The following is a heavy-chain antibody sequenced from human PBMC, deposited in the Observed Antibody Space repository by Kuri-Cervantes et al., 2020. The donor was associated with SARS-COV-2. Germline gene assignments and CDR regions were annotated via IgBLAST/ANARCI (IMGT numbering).Heavy chain of an antibody. CDR3: AKGHNWRYDY. Sequence: GGSLRLSCAASGFTFSSYGMHWVRQAPGKGLEWVAFIRYDGSNKHYADSVKGRFTISRDNSKNTLYLQMNSLRAEDTAVYYCAKGHNWRYDYWGQGTLVTVSS. CDR1: GFTFSSYG. D-gene: IGHD1-1*01. J-gene: IGHJ4*02. CDR2: IRYDGSNK. V-gene: IGHV3-30*02.